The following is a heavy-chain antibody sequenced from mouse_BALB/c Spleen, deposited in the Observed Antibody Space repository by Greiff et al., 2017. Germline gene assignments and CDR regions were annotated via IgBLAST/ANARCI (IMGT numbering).Heavy chain of an antibody. CDR2: INPSTGYT. CDR3: ARTGTGFSFAY. Sequence: QVHVKQSGAELAKPGASVKMSCKASGYTFTSYWMHWVKQRPGQGLEWIGYINPSTGYTEYNQKFKDKATLTADKSSSTAYMQLSSLTSEDSAVYYCARTGTGFSFAYWGQGTLVTVSA. D-gene: IGHD2-14*01. J-gene: IGHJ3*01. V-gene: IGHV1-7*01. CDR1: GYTFTSYW.